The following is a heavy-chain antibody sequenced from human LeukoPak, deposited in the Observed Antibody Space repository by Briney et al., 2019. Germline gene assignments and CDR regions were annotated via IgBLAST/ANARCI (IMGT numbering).Heavy chain of an antibody. D-gene: IGHD3-22*01. CDR3: ARDLYYYDSSGYYNLDY. CDR2: VYSDGST. J-gene: IGHJ4*02. CDR1: GFTVSNHY. V-gene: IGHV3-53*01. Sequence: GGSLRLSCAASGFTVSNHYVNWVRQAPGKGLDWVSVVYSDGSTYYADSVKGRFTISRDNAKNSLYLQMNSLRAEDTAVYYCARDLYYYDSSGYYNLDYWGQGTLVTVSS.